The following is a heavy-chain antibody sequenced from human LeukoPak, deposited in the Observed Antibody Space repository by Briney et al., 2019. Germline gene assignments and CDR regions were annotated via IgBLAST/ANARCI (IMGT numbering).Heavy chain of an antibody. V-gene: IGHV4-31*03. CDR1: GGSISSGGYY. Sequence: SETLSLTCTVSGGSISSGGYYWSWIRQHPGKGLEWIGYIYYSGSTYYNPSLKSRVTIPVDTSKNQFSLKLSSVTAADTAVYYCATYYYDSSANPWGQGTLVTVSS. D-gene: IGHD3-22*01. J-gene: IGHJ5*02. CDR3: ATYYYDSSANP. CDR2: IYYSGST.